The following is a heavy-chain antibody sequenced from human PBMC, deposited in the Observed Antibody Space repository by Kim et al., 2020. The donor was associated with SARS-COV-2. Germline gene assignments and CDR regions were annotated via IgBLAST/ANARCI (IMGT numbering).Heavy chain of an antibody. J-gene: IGHJ3*01. CDR2: IYAGGDS. D-gene: IGHD3-9*01. V-gene: IGHV3-53*01. Sequence: GGSLRLSCVASGLTVSTNYMNWIRQTPAKGLEWVSLIYAGGDSDYGNSVKGRFSISRDISKNTVYLQMNNRRAEDTGVYFCARDLTINDAFDVWGQGTMVTVAS. CDR1: GLTVSTNY. CDR3: ARDLTINDAFDV.